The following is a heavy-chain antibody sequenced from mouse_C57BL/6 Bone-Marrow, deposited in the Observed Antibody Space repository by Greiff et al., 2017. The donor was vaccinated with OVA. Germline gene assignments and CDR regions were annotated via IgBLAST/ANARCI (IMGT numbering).Heavy chain of an antibody. CDR2: ISNGGGST. D-gene: IGHD1-1*01. CDR1: GFTFSDYY. CDR3: ARPLYYYGSTGFYYAMDY. J-gene: IGHJ4*01. Sequence: EVQLVESGGGLVQPGGSLKLSCAASGFTFSDYYMYWVRQTPEKRLEWVAYISNGGGSTYYPDTVKGRFTISRDNAKNTLYLQMSRLKSEDTAMYYCARPLYYYGSTGFYYAMDYWGQGTSVTVSS. V-gene: IGHV5-12*01.